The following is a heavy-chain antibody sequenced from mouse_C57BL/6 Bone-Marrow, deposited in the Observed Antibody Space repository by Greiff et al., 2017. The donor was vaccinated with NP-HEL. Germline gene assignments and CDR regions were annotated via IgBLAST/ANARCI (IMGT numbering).Heavy chain of an antibody. CDR3: ARNDGNYSCYAMDY. CDR2: IWSGGST. J-gene: IGHJ4*01. D-gene: IGHD2-1*01. Sequence: VQLVESGPGLVQPSQSLSITCTVSGFSLTSYGVHWVRQSPGKGLEWLGVIWSGGSTDYNAAFISRPSISKDDSKSKVFFKMNSLQADDTAIYYCARNDGNYSCYAMDYWGQGTSVTVSS. V-gene: IGHV2-2*01. CDR1: GFSLTSYG.